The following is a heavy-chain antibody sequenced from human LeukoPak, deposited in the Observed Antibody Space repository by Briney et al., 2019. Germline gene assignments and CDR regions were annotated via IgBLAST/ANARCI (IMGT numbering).Heavy chain of an antibody. CDR2: INAGNGNT. J-gene: IGHJ4*02. V-gene: IGHV1-3*01. CDR1: GYTFTSYA. D-gene: IGHD4-17*01. Sequence: GASVKVSCEASGYTFTSYAMHWVRQAPGQRLEWMGWINAGNGNTKYSQKFQGRVTITRDTSASTAYMELSSLRSEGTAVYCCARETLYGFPDYWGQGTLVTVSS. CDR3: ARETLYGFPDY.